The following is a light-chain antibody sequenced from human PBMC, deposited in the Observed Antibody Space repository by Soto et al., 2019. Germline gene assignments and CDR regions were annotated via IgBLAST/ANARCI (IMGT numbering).Light chain of an antibody. CDR1: SSNIGSNY. J-gene: IGLJ2*01. Sequence: QSVLTQPPSASGTPGQRVTISCSGSSSNIGSNYVYWYQQPPGTAPKLLIYRNNQRPSGVPDRFSGSKSGTSASLAISGLRSEDEADYYCAAWDDSLSAVVFGGGTQLTVL. V-gene: IGLV1-47*01. CDR2: RNN. CDR3: AAWDDSLSAVV.